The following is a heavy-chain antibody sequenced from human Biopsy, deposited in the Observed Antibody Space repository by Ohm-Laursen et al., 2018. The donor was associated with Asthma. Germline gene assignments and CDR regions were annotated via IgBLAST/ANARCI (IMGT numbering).Heavy chain of an antibody. CDR2: ISSSGRTK. CDR3: ARVLEGRSGGPFYFFTLYV. Sequence: SLRLSCTASGFSFGDFFMTWLRQAPGKGLEWVASISSSGRTKYPSESVLARCTISRDNTQKSMTLELRGLRVEDTAIYYCARVLEGRSGGPFYFFTLYVWGQGTPVAVSS. CDR1: GFSFGDFF. V-gene: IGHV3-11*01. D-gene: IGHD2/OR15-2a*01. J-gene: IGHJ6*02.